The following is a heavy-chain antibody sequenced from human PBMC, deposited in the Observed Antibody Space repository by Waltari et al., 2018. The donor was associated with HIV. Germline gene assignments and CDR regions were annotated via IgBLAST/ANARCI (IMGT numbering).Heavy chain of an antibody. CDR1: GFTFSSYW. CDR2: IKQDGSEK. V-gene: IGHV3-7*01. J-gene: IGHJ5*02. Sequence: EVQQVESGGGLVQPGGSLRLSCAASGFTFSSYWMSWVRQAPGKGLEWVANIKQDGSEKYYVDSVKGRFTISRDNAKNSLYLQMNSLRAEDTAVYYCARGRRVPAAMGNWFDPWGQGTLVTVSS. D-gene: IGHD2-2*01. CDR3: ARGRRVPAAMGNWFDP.